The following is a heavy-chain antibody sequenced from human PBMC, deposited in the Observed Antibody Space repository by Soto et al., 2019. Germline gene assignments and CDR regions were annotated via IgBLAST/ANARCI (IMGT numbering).Heavy chain of an antibody. CDR1: GYTFTSYD. D-gene: IGHD2-8*01. CDR2: MNPNSGNT. J-gene: IGHJ6*03. Sequence: QVQLVQSGAEVKKPGASVKVSCKASGYTFTSYDINWVRQATGQGLEWMGWMNPNSGNTGYAQKFQGRVTMTRNTSISTAYMELSSLRSEDTAVYYCARVLDCTNGVCFQDYYYYMDVWGKGTTVTVSS. V-gene: IGHV1-8*01. CDR3: ARVLDCTNGVCFQDYYYYMDV.